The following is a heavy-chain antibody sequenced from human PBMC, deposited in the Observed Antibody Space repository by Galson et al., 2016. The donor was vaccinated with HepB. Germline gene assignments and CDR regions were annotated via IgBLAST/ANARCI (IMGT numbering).Heavy chain of an antibody. Sequence: SLRLSCAASGFTFSIYSMNWVRQAPGKGLEWVSYISSSSYTIYYADSVKGRFTISRDNAKNSLDLQMNSLRDEDTAVYYCAIGEGGWLQGKQDIGGGDYWGQGTLVTVSS. CDR1: GFTFSIYS. D-gene: IGHD5-24*01. CDR3: AIGEGGWLQGKQDIGGGDY. J-gene: IGHJ4*02. V-gene: IGHV3-48*02. CDR2: ISSSSYTI.